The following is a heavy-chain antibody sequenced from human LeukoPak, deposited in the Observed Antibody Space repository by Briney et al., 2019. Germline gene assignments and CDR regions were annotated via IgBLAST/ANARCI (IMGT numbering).Heavy chain of an antibody. CDR2: ISSGGDIM. Sequence: GGSLRLSCAASGLRFSDYYVSWIRQAPGKGLQWVSYISSGGDIMHYADSVKGRFTSSRDNAKNSLYLQMNSLRAEDTAVYYCARVGCSGGSCYFYYFDYWGQGTLVTVSS. CDR1: GLRFSDYY. J-gene: IGHJ4*02. CDR3: ARVGCSGGSCYFYYFDY. V-gene: IGHV3-11*04. D-gene: IGHD2-15*01.